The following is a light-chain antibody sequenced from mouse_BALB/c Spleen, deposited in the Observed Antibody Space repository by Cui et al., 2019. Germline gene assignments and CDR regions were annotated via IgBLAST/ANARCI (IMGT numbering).Light chain of an antibody. V-gene: IGKV4-72*01. CDR2: ATS. J-gene: IGKJ5*01. CDR3: QQWSSNPPT. CDR1: SSVSY. Sequence: IVLTHSPAIMSASPGVKVTMTCRASSSVSYVHWDQQKPGSPPNPWIYATSNLASGVPARFSGSGSGTSYSLTISRVEAEDAATYYCQQWSSNPPTFGAGTKLELK.